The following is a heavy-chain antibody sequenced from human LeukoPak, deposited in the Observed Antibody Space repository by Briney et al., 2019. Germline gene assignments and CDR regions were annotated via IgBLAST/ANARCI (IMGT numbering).Heavy chain of an antibody. D-gene: IGHD3/OR15-3a*01. CDR1: GFTFSGSA. CDR3: ARDYGLVIEGSCLDY. Sequence: GGSLILSCAASGFTFSGSAMHWVRQASGKGLEWVGHIRSKPNNYATAYAASVKGRFTISRDNSKNTLYLQMNSLRAEDTAVYYCARDYGLVIEGSCLDYWGQGTLVTVSS. CDR2: IRSKPNNYAT. J-gene: IGHJ4*02. V-gene: IGHV3-73*01.